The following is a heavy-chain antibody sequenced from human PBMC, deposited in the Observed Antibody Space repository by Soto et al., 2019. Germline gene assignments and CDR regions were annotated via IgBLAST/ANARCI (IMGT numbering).Heavy chain of an antibody. J-gene: IGHJ4*02. D-gene: IGHD2-21*02. CDR2: MYYSWST. V-gene: IGHV4-31*03. CDR1: GGTISSGGYY. CDR3: ASVPAGTAHFDY. Sequence: PSETLSLTCTVSGGTISSGGYYWSWIRQHPGKGLEWIGYMYYSWSTYYNPSLKSRVSISVDTSKNQFSLKLSSVTAADTAVYYCASVPAGTAHFDYWGQGTLVTVSS.